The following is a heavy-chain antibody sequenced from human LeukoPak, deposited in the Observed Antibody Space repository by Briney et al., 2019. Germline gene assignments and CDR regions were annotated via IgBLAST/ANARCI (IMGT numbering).Heavy chain of an antibody. D-gene: IGHD3-3*01. CDR2: IYYSGST. Sequence: SETLSLTCTVSGGSISSSSYYWGWIRQPPGKGLEWIGSIYYSGSTYYNPSLKSRVTISVDTSKNQFSLKLSSVTAADTAVYYCARQSGYYDFWSGYYLNWFDPWGQRTLVTVSS. CDR3: ARQSGYYDFWSGYYLNWFDP. CDR1: GGSISSSSYY. V-gene: IGHV4-39*01. J-gene: IGHJ5*02.